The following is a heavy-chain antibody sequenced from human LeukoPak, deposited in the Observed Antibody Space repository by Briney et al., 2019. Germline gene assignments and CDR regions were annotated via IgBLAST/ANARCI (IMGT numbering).Heavy chain of an antibody. J-gene: IGHJ4*02. Sequence: KPSETLSLTCTVSGGSVGSDSYYGSWIRQPPGKGLEWIGYIYYSGSTNYNPSLKSRVTISVDTSKNQFSLKLSSVTAADTAVYYCARVTRGYFDYWGQGTLVTVSS. CDR2: IYYSGST. CDR1: GGSVGSDSYY. V-gene: IGHV4-61*01. CDR3: ARVTRGYFDY. D-gene: IGHD2-21*02.